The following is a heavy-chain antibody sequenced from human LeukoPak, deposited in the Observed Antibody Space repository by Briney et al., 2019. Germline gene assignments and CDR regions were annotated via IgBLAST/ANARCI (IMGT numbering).Heavy chain of an antibody. V-gene: IGHV4-30-4*02. D-gene: IGHD3-10*01. CDR2: IYYSGST. CDR3: AAPMVRGVEYFDY. Sequence: PSDTLSLTCTVSGGSTSSGDYYWSWIRQPPGKGLEWIGYIYYSGSTYYNPSLKSRVTISVDTSKNQFSLKLSSVTAADTAVYYCAAPMVRGVEYFDYWGQGTLVTVSS. CDR1: GGSTSSGDYY. J-gene: IGHJ4*02.